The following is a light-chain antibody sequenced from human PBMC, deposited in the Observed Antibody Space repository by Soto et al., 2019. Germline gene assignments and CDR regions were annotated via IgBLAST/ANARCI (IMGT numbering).Light chain of an antibody. CDR2: DVT. V-gene: IGLV2-14*03. Sequence: QSVLTQPASVSASPGQSITNSCTGTSTDIGAYKFVSWYQQHPGKAPKLMIYDVTSRPSGVSNRFSGSKSGNTASLIISGLQAEDEGDYYCISYTGFDTYVFGTGTKLTVL. J-gene: IGLJ1*01. CDR1: STDIGAYKF. CDR3: ISYTGFDTYV.